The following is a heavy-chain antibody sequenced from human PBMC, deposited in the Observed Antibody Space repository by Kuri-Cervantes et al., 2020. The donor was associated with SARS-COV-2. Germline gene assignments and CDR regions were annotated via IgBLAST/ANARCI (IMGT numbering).Heavy chain of an antibody. CDR3: AKGTFDI. CDR1: GFTFYNFG. CDR2: INGGGDPT. Sequence: GESLKISCAASGFTFYNFGMNWVRQAPGKGLEWVSTINGGGDPTFYADSVKGRFTISRDNSKNMLYLQMSSLRAEDTAIYYCAKGTFDIWGQGTMVTVSS. V-gene: IGHV3-23*01. J-gene: IGHJ3*02.